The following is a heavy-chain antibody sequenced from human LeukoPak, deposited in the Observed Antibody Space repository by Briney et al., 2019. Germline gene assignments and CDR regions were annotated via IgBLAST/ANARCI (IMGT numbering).Heavy chain of an antibody. CDR3: ASGKRRYYDSSGYYYGGYFDY. D-gene: IGHD3-22*01. CDR1: GGSISSGGYS. V-gene: IGHV4-30-2*01. CDR2: IYHSGST. J-gene: IGHJ4*02. Sequence: SQTLSLTCAVSGGSISSGGYSWSWIRQPPGKGLEWIGYIYHSGSTYYNPSLKSRVTISVDRSKNQFSLKLSSVTAADTAVYYCASGKRRYYDSSGYYYGGYFDYWGQGTLVTVSS.